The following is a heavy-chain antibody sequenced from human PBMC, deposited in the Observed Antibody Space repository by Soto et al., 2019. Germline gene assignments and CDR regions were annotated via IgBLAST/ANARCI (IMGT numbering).Heavy chain of an antibody. CDR1: GYSFPNYW. Sequence: GESLKISCKGSGYSFPNYWIGWVRQMPGKGLEWMGIIYPTDSDTRYNPSFQGQVTISADKSINTAYLQWSSLKASDTAMYYWARTKGLVDSAMVSYWYSDVWGRGTLVTVSS. J-gene: IGHJ2*01. CDR2: IYPTDSDT. D-gene: IGHD5-18*01. V-gene: IGHV5-51*01. CDR3: ARTKGLVDSAMVSYWYSDV.